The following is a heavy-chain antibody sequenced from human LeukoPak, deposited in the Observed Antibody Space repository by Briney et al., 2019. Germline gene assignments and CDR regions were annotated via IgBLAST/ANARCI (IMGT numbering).Heavy chain of an antibody. CDR1: GFTFSNSG. Sequence: GGTLRLSCAASGFTFSNSGMNWVRQAPGKGLEWVSAITASGGTSYYADSVKGRFTISRDNSKNTLYLQMASLRAEDTAVYYCAELGITMIGGVWGKGTTVTISS. CDR2: ITASGGTS. V-gene: IGHV3-23*01. CDR3: AELGITMIGGV. J-gene: IGHJ6*04. D-gene: IGHD3-10*02.